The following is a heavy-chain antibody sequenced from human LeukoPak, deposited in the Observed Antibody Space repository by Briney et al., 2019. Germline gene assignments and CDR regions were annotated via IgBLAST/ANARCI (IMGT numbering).Heavy chain of an antibody. CDR3: ARAPNWFDP. Sequence: ASVRVSCKASGGTFSSYAISWVRQATGQGLEWMGWMNPNSGNTGYAQKFQGRVTMTRNTSISTAYMELSSLRSEDTAVYYCARAPNWFDPWGQGTLVTVSS. J-gene: IGHJ5*02. CDR2: MNPNSGNT. CDR1: GGTFSSYA. V-gene: IGHV1-8*02.